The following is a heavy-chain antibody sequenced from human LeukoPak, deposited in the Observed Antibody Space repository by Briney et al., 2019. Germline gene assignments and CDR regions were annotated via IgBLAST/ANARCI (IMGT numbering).Heavy chain of an antibody. CDR3: AKDLTEATVTPFDY. D-gene: IGHD4-11*01. CDR2: VYDGDTT. CDR1: GFTVSSNY. J-gene: IGHJ4*02. V-gene: IGHV3-53*01. Sequence: GGSLRLSCAASGFTVSSNYMRWVRQAPGKGLEWVSAVYDGDTTYYADSVKGRFTISRDNSKNTLYLQMNSLRAEDTAVYYCAKDLTEATVTPFDYWGQGTLVTVSS.